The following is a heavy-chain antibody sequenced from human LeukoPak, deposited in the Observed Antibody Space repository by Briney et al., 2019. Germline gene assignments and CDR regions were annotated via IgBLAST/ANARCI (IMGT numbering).Heavy chain of an antibody. CDR1: GASISHYY. D-gene: IGHD1-26*01. V-gene: IGHV4-4*09. CDR3: ARLGSYHDF. Sequence: SETLSLTCTVSGASISHYYWSWIRQTPAKGLEWMGHIHTSGGSTYYPSLKSRLTMSIDTSRNQPSLKLTSVTAADTAVYFCARLGSYHDFWGQGALVTVSS. J-gene: IGHJ4*02. CDR2: IHTSGGS.